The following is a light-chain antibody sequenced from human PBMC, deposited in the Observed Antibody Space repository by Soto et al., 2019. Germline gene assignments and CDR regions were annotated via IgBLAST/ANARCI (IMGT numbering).Light chain of an antibody. J-gene: IGKJ5*01. V-gene: IGKV1-8*01. CDR2: AAS. Sequence: AIRMTQSPSSFSASTGDRVTITCRASQGISSYLAWYQQKTGKAPKLLIYAASTLQSGVPSRFSGSGSGTNFTLTISCLQSEDFATYYCQQYYSYPSITFGQGTRLEIK. CDR3: QQYYSYPSIT. CDR1: QGISSY.